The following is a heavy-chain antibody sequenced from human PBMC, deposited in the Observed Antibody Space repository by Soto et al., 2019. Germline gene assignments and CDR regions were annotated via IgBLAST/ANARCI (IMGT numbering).Heavy chain of an antibody. Sequence: SVKVSCKASGLTFRDSAVQWVGPSRGRRLEWIGWLVGGSGNKNYAQDFQGRGTIKRDMGPKTVYMERSSRSSEDSAVFFCAADLLTYGNVGYFFDGFDTWG. J-gene: IGHJ3*02. CDR1: GLTFRDSA. CDR3: AADLLTYGNVGYFFDGFDT. CDR2: LVGGSGNK. D-gene: IGHD2-21*01. V-gene: IGHV1-58*01.